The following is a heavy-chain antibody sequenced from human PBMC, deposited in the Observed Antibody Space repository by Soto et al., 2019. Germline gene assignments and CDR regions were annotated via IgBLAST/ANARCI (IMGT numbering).Heavy chain of an antibody. V-gene: IGHV4-39*01. Sequence: SETLSLTCTVSGGSISSSSYYWGWIRQPPGKGLEWIGSIYYSGSTYYNPSLKSRVTISVDTSKNQFSLKLSSVTAADTAVYYCARTNGGNFDYWGQGTLVTVSS. CDR3: ARTNGGNFDY. CDR2: IYYSGST. J-gene: IGHJ4*02. D-gene: IGHD2-15*01. CDR1: GGSISSSSYY.